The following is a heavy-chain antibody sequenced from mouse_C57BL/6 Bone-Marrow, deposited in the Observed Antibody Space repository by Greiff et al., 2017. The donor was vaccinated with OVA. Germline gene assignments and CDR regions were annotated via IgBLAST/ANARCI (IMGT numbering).Heavy chain of an antibody. V-gene: IGHV1-55*01. D-gene: IGHD2-4*01. CDR3: ARTYYDYDEKDY. Sequence: QVQLQQPGAELVKPGASVKMSCKASGYTFTSYWITWVKQRPGQGLEWIGDIYPGSGSTNSNEKFKSKATLTVDTSSRTAYMQLSRLTSEDSAVYYCARTYYDYDEKDYWGQGTTLTVSS. CDR2: IYPGSGST. J-gene: IGHJ2*01. CDR1: GYTFTSYW.